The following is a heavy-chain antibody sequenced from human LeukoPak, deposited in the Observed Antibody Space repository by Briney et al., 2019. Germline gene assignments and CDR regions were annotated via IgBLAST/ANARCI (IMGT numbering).Heavy chain of an antibody. J-gene: IGHJ3*02. Sequence: SETLSLTCTVPGGSINNYYWSWIRQPAGKGPEWIGRIYTRGSTNYNPSLKSRVTMSVDTSKNQFSLKLSSVTAADTAVYYCARGRYCSADICSGGDAFDIWGQGTMVSVSS. V-gene: IGHV4-4*07. D-gene: IGHD2-15*01. CDR2: IYTRGST. CDR1: GGSINNYY. CDR3: ARGRYCSADICSGGDAFDI.